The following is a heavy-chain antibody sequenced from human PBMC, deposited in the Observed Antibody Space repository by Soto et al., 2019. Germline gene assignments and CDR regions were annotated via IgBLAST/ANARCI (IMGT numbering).Heavy chain of an antibody. CDR3: ARGRYSSRDFYYYGMDV. D-gene: IGHD6-13*01. Sequence: ETLSLTCSVSGGSISSYYWSWIRQPAGKGLEWIGRIYTSGSTNYNPSLKSRVTMSVDTSKNQFSLKLSSVTAADTAVYYCARGRYSSRDFYYYGMDVWGQGTTVTVSS. CDR1: GGSISSYY. CDR2: IYTSGST. J-gene: IGHJ6*02. V-gene: IGHV4-4*07.